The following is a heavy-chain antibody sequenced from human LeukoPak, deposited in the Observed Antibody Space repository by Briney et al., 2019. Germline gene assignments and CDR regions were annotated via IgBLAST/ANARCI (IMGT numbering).Heavy chain of an antibody. J-gene: IGHJ6*03. CDR1: GFTFSSYW. V-gene: IGHV3-74*01. CDR2: INSDVSTT. CDR3: ARDYDRYYMDV. D-gene: IGHD3-3*01. Sequence: GGSLRLSCAASGFTFSSYWMHWVRQAPGKGLVWVSRINSDVSTTTYADSVKGRFTISRDNAKNTLYLQMNSLRAEDTAVYYCARDYDRYYMDVWGKGTPVTVSS.